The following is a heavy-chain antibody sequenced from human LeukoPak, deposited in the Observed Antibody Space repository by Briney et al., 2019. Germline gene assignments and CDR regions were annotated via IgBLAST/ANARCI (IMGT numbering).Heavy chain of an antibody. D-gene: IGHD2-8*01. CDR3: ARGPTNGQAFDY. V-gene: IGHV3-7*01. CDR1: GFTFSSSW. Sequence: GGSLRLSCVASGFTFSSSWMTWVRQAPGKGLEWVASIREDGSEKTSVDSVKGRFTISRDNAKNSLYLQMDSLRAEDTAVYYCARGPTNGQAFDYWGQGTLVSVSS. CDR2: IREDGSEK. J-gene: IGHJ4*02.